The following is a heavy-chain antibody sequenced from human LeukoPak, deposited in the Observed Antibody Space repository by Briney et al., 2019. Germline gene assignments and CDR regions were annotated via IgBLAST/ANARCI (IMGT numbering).Heavy chain of an antibody. D-gene: IGHD3-10*01. CDR1: GYSISSGYY. Sequence: SETLSLTCTVSGYSISSGYYWGWIWQPPGKGLEWIGSIYHSGSTYYNPSLKSRVTISVDTSKNQFSLKLSSVTAADTAVYYCARARYGSGPKGDYWGQGTLVTVSS. CDR2: IYHSGST. CDR3: ARARYGSGPKGDY. J-gene: IGHJ4*02. V-gene: IGHV4-38-2*02.